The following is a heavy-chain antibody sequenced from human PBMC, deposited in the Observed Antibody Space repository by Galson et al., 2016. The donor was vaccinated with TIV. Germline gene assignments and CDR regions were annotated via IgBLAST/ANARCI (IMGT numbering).Heavy chain of an antibody. CDR2: VHAGGGGA. J-gene: IGHJ3*01. CDR1: GFTFGNSA. D-gene: IGHD4-17*01. CDR3: ARDPNGDWIGAFDF. V-gene: IGHV3-23*01. Sequence: LRLSCAASGFTFGNSAMSWVHQAPGKGLEWVSAVHAGGGGASYSDSVKGRFTISRDNSRNTLFLQMSSLTVEDTAVYFCARDPNGDWIGAFDFWGRGIMVTVSS.